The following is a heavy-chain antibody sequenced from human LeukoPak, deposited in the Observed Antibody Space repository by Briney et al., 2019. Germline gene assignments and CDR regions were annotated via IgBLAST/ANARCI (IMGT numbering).Heavy chain of an antibody. CDR2: ISYNGINE. V-gene: IGHV3-30*18. J-gene: IGHJ6*04. D-gene: IGHD3-10*02. Sequence: GGSLRLSCAASGFSFSDYNMHWVRQAPGKGLEWMAVISYNGINEYYADSVKGRFTISRDNAKNSLYLQMNSLRAEDTAVYYCAELSITMIGGVWGKGTTVTISS. CDR1: GFSFSDYN. CDR3: AELSITMIGGV.